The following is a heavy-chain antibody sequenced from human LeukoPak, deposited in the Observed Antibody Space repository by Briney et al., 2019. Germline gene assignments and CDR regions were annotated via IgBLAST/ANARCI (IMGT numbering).Heavy chain of an antibody. CDR3: ARSYYDILIGYYFDY. V-gene: IGHV4-39*01. Sequence: SEALSLTCTVSGGSISSSSYYWGWIRQPPGKGLEWIGSIYYSGSTYYNPSLKSRVTISVDTSKNQFSLKLSSVTAADTAVYYCARSYYDILIGYYFDYWGQGTLVTVSS. J-gene: IGHJ4*02. CDR2: IYYSGST. CDR1: GGSISSSSYY. D-gene: IGHD3-9*01.